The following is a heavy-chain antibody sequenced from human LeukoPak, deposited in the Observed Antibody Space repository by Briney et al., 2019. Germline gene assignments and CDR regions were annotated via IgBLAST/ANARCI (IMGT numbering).Heavy chain of an antibody. V-gene: IGHV3-30*02. J-gene: IGHJ4*02. CDR3: AIFMTTVVTPGA. CDR2: IRYDGSNK. Sequence: GRSLRLSCAASGFTFSSYGMHWVRQGPGKGLGWVAFIRYDGSNKYYADSVKGRFTISRDNSKNTLYLQMNSLRAEDTAVYYCAIFMTTVVTPGAWGQGTLVTVSS. CDR1: GFTFSSYG. D-gene: IGHD4-23*01.